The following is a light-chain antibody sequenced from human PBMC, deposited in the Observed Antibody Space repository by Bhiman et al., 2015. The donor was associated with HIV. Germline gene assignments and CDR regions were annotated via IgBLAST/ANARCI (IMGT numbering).Light chain of an antibody. Sequence: NFMLTQPHSVSESPGKTVSLSCTGSRGSIASNYVQWYQKRPGSAPTTVIFEDNQRPSGVPDRFSGSIDSSSNSASLTISGLKSEDEADYYCQSSDDITWVFGGGTKLTVL. CDR1: RGSIASNY. CDR2: EDN. V-gene: IGLV6-57*02. CDR3: QSSDDITWV. J-gene: IGLJ3*02.